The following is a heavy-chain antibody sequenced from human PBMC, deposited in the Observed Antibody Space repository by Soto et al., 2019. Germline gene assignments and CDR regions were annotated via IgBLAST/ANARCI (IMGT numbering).Heavy chain of an antibody. CDR3: ARHPSYCGGDCYYAA. CDR1: GFTFSSDW. Sequence: GGSLRLSCAASGFTFSSDWMSWVRQAPGKGLEWVANIRHDGSEKYYVDSVKGRFTISRDNAKKSLYLQMNSLRAEDTAVYYCARHPSYCGGDCYYAAWGQGTLVTVSS. J-gene: IGHJ5*02. D-gene: IGHD2-21*01. V-gene: IGHV3-7*01. CDR2: IRHDGSEK.